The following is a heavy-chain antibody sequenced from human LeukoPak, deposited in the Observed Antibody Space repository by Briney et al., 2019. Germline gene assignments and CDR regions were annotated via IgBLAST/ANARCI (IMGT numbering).Heavy chain of an antibody. CDR1: GFTFSNYG. D-gene: IGHD6-19*01. CDR3: AKDQEQWLVRAFDI. Sequence: PGGSLRLSCAAPGFTFSNYGMHWVRQAPGKGLEWVASISYDERNKYYVDSVKGRFTISRDNSKNTLYLQMISLRVEDTAVYYCAKDQEQWLVRAFDIWGQGTMVTVSS. CDR2: ISYDERNK. V-gene: IGHV3-30*18. J-gene: IGHJ3*02.